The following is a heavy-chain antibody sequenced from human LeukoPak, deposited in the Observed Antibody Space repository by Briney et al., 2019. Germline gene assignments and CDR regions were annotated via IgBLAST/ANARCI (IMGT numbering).Heavy chain of an antibody. D-gene: IGHD1-26*01. Sequence: ASVKVSCKASGYTFTSYYMHWVRQAPGQGLEWMGIIIPSGGSTSYAQKFQGRVTMTRDTSTSTVYMELSSLRSEDTAVYYCARDGAGIVGATKAIDYWGQGTLVTVSS. CDR1: GYTFTSYY. V-gene: IGHV1-46*01. J-gene: IGHJ4*02. CDR2: IIPSGGST. CDR3: ARDGAGIVGATKAIDY.